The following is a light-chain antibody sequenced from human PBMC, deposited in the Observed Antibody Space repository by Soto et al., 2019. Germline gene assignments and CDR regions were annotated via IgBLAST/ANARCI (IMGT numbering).Light chain of an antibody. CDR2: DAS. J-gene: IGKJ1*01. CDR3: QQYDSYSWT. Sequence: DIQMTQSPSTLSASIGDRVTITCRASQSISSRLAWYQQKPGKPPKLLIYDASTLESGVPSRFSGSGSGTEFSLTIGSLQPDDFATYYCQQYDSYSWTFGQGTKVEIK. CDR1: QSISSR. V-gene: IGKV1-5*01.